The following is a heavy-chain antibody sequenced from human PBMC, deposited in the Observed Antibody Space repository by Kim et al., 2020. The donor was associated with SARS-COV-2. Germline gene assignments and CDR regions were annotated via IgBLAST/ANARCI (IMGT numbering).Heavy chain of an antibody. D-gene: IGHD2-15*01. V-gene: IGHV1-69*13. CDR1: GGTFSSYA. Sequence: SVKVSCKASGGTFSSYAISWVRQAPGQGLEWMGGIIPIFGTANYAQKFQGRVTITADESTSTAYMELSSLRSEDTAVYYCARVGGCHGGCYTGWFDPWGQGTLVTVSS. J-gene: IGHJ5*02. CDR3: ARVGGCHGGCYTGWFDP. CDR2: IIPIFGTA.